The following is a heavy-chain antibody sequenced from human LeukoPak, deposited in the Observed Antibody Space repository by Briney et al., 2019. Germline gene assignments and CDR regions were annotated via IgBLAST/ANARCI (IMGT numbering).Heavy chain of an antibody. CDR3: ARAGVIIAAAGTLTNFDY. CDR1: GGSSSGYY. J-gene: IGHJ4*02. CDR2: INHSGST. V-gene: IGHV4-34*01. Sequence: SETLSLTCTVYGGSSSGYYWSWIRQPPGKGLEWIGEINHSGSTNYNPSLKSRVTISVDTSKNQFSLKLSSVTAADTAVYYCARAGVIIAAAGTLTNFDYWGQGTLVTVSS. D-gene: IGHD6-13*01.